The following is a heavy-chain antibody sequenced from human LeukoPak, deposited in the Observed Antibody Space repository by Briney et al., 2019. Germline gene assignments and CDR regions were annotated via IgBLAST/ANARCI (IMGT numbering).Heavy chain of an antibody. CDR2: INSDGSST. CDR1: GFTFSSYW. CDR3: AKISSGWSYWYFDL. Sequence: GGSPRLSCAASGFTFSSYWMHWVRQVPGKGLVWVSRINSDGSSTSYADSVKGRFTISRDNAKNTLYVQMNSLRAEDTAVYYCAKISSGWSYWYFDLWGRGTLVTVSS. J-gene: IGHJ2*01. D-gene: IGHD6-19*01. V-gene: IGHV3-74*01.